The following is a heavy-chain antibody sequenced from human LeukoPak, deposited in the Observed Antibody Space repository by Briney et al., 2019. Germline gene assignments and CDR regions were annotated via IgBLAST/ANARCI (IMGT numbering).Heavy chain of an antibody. CDR1: GGSFGGYD. V-gene: IGHV4-34*01. J-gene: IGHJ3*02. CDR2: INHSGST. CDR3: ARGYVAAVAGNTPTSRLLDAFDI. Sequence: SETLSLTCAVYGGSFGGYDWSWIRQPPGKGLEWIGEINHSGSTNYNPSLKSRVTISVDTSKNQFSLKLSSVTAADTAVYYCARGYVAAVAGNTPTSRLLDAFDIWGQGTMVTVSS. D-gene: IGHD6-19*01.